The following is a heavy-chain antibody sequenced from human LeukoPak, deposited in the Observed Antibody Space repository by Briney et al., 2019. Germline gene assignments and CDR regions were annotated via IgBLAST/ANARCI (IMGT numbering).Heavy chain of an antibody. J-gene: IGHJ2*01. Sequence: SETLSLTCTVSGGSISYYYWSWIRQPPGKGLEWIGYIYYSGSTNYNPSLKSRVTISVDTSKNQFSLKLSSLTAADTAVYYCARRGANSGSYSHFDLWGRGTLVTVSS. V-gene: IGHV4-59*01. CDR1: GGSISYYY. CDR2: IYYSGST. D-gene: IGHD1-26*01. CDR3: ARRGANSGSYSHFDL.